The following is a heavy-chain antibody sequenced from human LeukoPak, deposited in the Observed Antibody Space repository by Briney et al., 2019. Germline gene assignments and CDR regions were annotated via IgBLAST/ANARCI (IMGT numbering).Heavy chain of an antibody. J-gene: IGHJ5*02. V-gene: IGHV1-8*01. D-gene: IGHD3-10*01. CDR1: GYTFTSYD. Sequence: ASVKVSCKASGYTFTSYDINWVRQATGQGLEWMGWINPNSGGTNYAQKFQGRVTMTRNTSISTAYMELSSLRSEDTAVYYCARGLIKITMVRGVKLVHWFDPWGQGTLVTVSS. CDR2: INPNSGGT. CDR3: ARGLIKITMVRGVKLVHWFDP.